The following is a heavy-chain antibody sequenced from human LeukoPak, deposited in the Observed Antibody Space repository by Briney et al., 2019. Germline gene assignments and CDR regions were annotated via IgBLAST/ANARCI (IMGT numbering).Heavy chain of an antibody. CDR3: ARDYAQRWELLDTYNWFDP. D-gene: IGHD1-26*01. CDR2: ISSSSSYI. J-gene: IGHJ5*02. V-gene: IGHV3-21*01. Sequence: GGSLRLSCAASGFTFSSYIMNWVRQAPGKGLEWVSSISSSSSYIYYADSVEGRFTISRDNAKNSLYLQMNSLRAEDTAVYYCARDYAQRWELLDTYNWFDPWGQGTLVTVSS. CDR1: GFTFSSYI.